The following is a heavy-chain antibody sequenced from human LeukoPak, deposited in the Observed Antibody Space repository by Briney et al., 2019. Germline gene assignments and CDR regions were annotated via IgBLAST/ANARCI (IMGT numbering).Heavy chain of an antibody. V-gene: IGHV3-23*01. CDR3: ASPVAVAGPDAFDI. J-gene: IGHJ3*02. CDR1: GFTFSSYS. Sequence: GGSLRLSCAASGFTFSSYSMNWVHQAPGKGLEWVSGISGSGGSTYNADSVKGRFTISRDNSKNTLYLQMNSLRAEDTAVYYCASPVAVAGPDAFDIWGQGTMVTVSS. D-gene: IGHD6-19*01. CDR2: ISGSGGST.